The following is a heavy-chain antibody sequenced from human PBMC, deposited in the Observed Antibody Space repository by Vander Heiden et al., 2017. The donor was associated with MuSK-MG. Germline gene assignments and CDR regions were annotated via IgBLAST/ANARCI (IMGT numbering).Heavy chain of an antibody. Sequence: EVHLLESGGGLVQPGGSLRLSCAASGLTFSTYGLTWVRQAPGKGTEVVSFIAGSGGITEYADSVKGRFTISRDNSKNTLYLQMNNLRAEDTAVYYCARDHWFGDLAPLNYWGQGTLVTVSS. D-gene: IGHD3-10*01. CDR3: ARDHWFGDLAPLNY. CDR1: GLTFSTYG. CDR2: IAGSGGIT. V-gene: IGHV3-23*01. J-gene: IGHJ4*02.